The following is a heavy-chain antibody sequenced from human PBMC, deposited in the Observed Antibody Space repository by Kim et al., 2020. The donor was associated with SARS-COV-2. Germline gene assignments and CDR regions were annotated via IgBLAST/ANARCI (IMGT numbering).Heavy chain of an antibody. Sequence: FGTANYAQKFQGRVRITADESTSTAYMELSSLRSEDTAVYYCAMGRDGSYWGQGTLVTVSS. CDR2: FGTA. J-gene: IGHJ4*02. D-gene: IGHD2-15*01. CDR3: AMGRDGSY. V-gene: IGHV1-69*01.